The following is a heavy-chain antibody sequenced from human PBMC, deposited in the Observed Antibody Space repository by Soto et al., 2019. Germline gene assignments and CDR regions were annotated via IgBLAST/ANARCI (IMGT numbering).Heavy chain of an antibody. D-gene: IGHD3-16*01. CDR2: IIPIFGTA. J-gene: IGHJ5*02. Sequence: SVKVSCKASGGTFSSYAISWVRQAPGQGLERMGGIIPIFGTANYAQKFQGRVTITADKSTSTAYMELSSLRSGDTAVYYCARVGWGSHGTSGWFDPWGQGTLVTVSS. V-gene: IGHV1-69*06. CDR3: ARVGWGSHGTSGWFDP. CDR1: GGTFSSYA.